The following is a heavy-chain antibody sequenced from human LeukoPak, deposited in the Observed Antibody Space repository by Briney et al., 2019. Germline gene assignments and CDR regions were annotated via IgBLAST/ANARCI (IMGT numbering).Heavy chain of an antibody. CDR1: GGSFSGYY. J-gene: IGHJ6*02. D-gene: IGHD3-10*01. CDR3: ASVGSPDV. V-gene: IGHV4-34*01. CDR2: INHSGST. Sequence: SETLSLTCSVYGGSFSGYYWIGIRQPPGKGLECTGEINHSGSTNYNPSLKSRVTISVHTSKNQFSLKLSSVTAADTAVYYCASVGSPDVWGQGTTVTVS.